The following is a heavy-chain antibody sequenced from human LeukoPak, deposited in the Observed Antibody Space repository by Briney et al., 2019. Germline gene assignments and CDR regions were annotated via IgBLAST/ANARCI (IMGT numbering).Heavy chain of an antibody. CDR3: ARSIRPYSTNWYSFDP. CDR2: IYPGDSDP. J-gene: IGHJ5*02. Sequence: GESPKISCKGSGYNFTPYWIAWVRQMPGKGLEWMGIIYPGDSDPRYSPSFQGQVTISADKSINIAYLQWSSLKASDTAMYYCARSIRPYSTNWYSFDPWGQGTQVTVSS. D-gene: IGHD6-13*01. V-gene: IGHV5-51*01. CDR1: GYNFTPYW.